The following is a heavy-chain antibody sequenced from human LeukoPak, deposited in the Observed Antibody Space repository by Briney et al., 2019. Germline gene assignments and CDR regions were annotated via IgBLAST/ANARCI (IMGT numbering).Heavy chain of an antibody. D-gene: IGHD5-12*01. CDR1: GYSISSGYY. Sequence: PSETLSLTCTVSGYSISSGYYWGWIRPPPGKGLEWIGSIYHSGSTYYNPSLKSRVTISVDPSKNQFSLKLSSVTAADTAVYYCARGVATYYFDYWGQGTLVTVSS. CDR2: IYHSGST. J-gene: IGHJ4*02. CDR3: ARGVATYYFDY. V-gene: IGHV4-38-2*02.